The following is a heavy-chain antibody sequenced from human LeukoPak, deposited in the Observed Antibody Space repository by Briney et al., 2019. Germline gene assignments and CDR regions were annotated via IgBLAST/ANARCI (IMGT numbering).Heavy chain of an antibody. CDR3: ARGGEMTTVTNDAFDI. CDR1: GFTFTSYS. V-gene: IGHV3-21*01. D-gene: IGHD4-17*01. CDR2: ISSSSNYI. Sequence: GGSLRLSCAASGFTFTSYSMNWVRQAPGKGLEWVSSISSSSNYIYYADSMKGRFTISRDNAKNSLSLQMNSLRAEDTAVYYCARGGEMTTVTNDAFDIWGQGTMVTVSS. J-gene: IGHJ3*02.